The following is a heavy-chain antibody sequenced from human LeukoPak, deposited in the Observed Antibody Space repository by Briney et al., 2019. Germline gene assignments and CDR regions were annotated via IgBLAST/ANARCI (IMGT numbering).Heavy chain of an antibody. V-gene: IGHV3-30*04. D-gene: IGHD3-10*01. CDR3: AKDRYYGSGSYY. J-gene: IGHJ4*02. CDR1: GFTFSSYA. Sequence: PGGSLRLSCAASGFTFSSYAMHWVRQAPGKGLEWVAVISYDGSNKYYADSVKGRFTISRDNSKNTLYLQMNSLRAEDTAVYYCAKDRYYGSGSYYWGQGTLVTVSS. CDR2: ISYDGSNK.